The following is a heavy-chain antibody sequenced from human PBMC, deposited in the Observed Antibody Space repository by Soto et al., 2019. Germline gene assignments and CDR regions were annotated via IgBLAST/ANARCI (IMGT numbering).Heavy chain of an antibody. J-gene: IGHJ5*02. V-gene: IGHV3-21*01. D-gene: IGHD6-13*01. Sequence: GGSLRLSCAASGFTLRSFTMNWVRQAPGKGLEWVSTISSNSDYIYYTDALRGRFTISRDNAKNSLHLQMNSLRSEDTAVYYCTRDASRDSSARGWFDPWGPGTLVTV. CDR1: GFTLRSFT. CDR2: ISSNSDYI. CDR3: TRDASRDSSARGWFDP.